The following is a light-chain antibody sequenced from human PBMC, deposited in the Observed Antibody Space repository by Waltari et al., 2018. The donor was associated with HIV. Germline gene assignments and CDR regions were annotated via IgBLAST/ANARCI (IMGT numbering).Light chain of an antibody. V-gene: IGLV2-11*01. CDR3: CSYAGTYTYV. CDR2: EVF. CDR1: ASDVGCFDY. Sequence: QSALTQPRSVSGSPGQSVAISCTGTASDVGCFDYVSWYQQHPGKAPKLIIYEVFQRPSGVPDRFTASKSGITASLTISGLQDEDEADYYCCSYAGTYTYVFGRGTTVTVL. J-gene: IGLJ1*01.